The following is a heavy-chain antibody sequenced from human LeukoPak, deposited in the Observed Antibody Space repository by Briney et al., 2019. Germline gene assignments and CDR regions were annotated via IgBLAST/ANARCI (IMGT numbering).Heavy chain of an antibody. V-gene: IGHV1-18*01. Sequence: ASVKVSCKASGYTFTSYGISWVRQAPGQGLEWMGWISAYNGNTNYAQKLQGRVTMTTDTSTSTAYMELRSLRSDDTAAYYCARAGGMVRGVHYWYFDLWGRGTLVTVSS. J-gene: IGHJ2*01. CDR1: GYTFTSYG. D-gene: IGHD3-10*01. CDR3: ARAGGMVRGVHYWYFDL. CDR2: ISAYNGNT.